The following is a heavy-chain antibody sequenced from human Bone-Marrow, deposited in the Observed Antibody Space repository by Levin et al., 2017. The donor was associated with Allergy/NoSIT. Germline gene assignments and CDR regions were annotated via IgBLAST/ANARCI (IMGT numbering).Heavy chain of an antibody. CDR3: TTSARYIWNNVDY. CDR2: IKSASHGGTT. D-gene: IGHD3-16*01. CDR1: EFDFRDLW. J-gene: IGHJ4*02. V-gene: IGHV3-15*05. Sequence: GGSLRLSCEVYEFDFRDLWMSWVRQAPGKGLEWIGRIKSASHGGTTDYAESLEGRVKISRDDSRGTLYLEMSNVKVDDTAMYFCTTSARYIWNNVDYWGRGTLVTVSS.